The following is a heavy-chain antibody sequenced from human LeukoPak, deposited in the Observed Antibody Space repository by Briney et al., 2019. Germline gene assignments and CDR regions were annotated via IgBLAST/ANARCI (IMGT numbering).Heavy chain of an antibody. J-gene: IGHJ3*02. D-gene: IGHD3-22*01. Sequence: PGASVKVPCKASGYTFTNCGISWVRQAPAQGLEWMGWLSSSNGNTNYAQKLQGRVTMTTDTSTSTASMELRSLRSDDTAVYYCASSSTTMIVTDHAFDSWSQGTMVTVSS. CDR3: ASSSTTMIVTDHAFDS. CDR2: LSSSNGNT. CDR1: GYTFTNCG. V-gene: IGHV1-18*01.